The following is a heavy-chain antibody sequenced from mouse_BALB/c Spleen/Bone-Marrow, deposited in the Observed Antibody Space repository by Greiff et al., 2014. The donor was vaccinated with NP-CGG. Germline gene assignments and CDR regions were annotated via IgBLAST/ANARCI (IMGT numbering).Heavy chain of an antibody. J-gene: IGHJ3*01. Sequence: EVQLQQSGAELAKPGASVKLSCTASGFNIKNTYIHWVKQRPEQGLEWIGRIDPANVNTKYDPKFQGKATITADTSSNTAYLQLSSLTSEDTAVYYCATYYYGSSLFAYWGQGTLVTVSA. CDR1: GFNIKNTY. CDR3: ATYYYGSSLFAY. CDR2: IDPANVNT. D-gene: IGHD1-1*01. V-gene: IGHV14-3*02.